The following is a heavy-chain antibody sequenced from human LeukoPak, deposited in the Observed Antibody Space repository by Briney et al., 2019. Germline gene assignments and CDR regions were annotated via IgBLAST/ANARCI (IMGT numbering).Heavy chain of an antibody. D-gene: IGHD6-13*01. CDR3: ARTPPVAAAGSFDY. CDR2: IDWDVDK. V-gene: IGHV2-70*11. J-gene: IGHJ4*02. CDR1: GFFLRPGGMC. Sequence: SGPALVNPTQTLTLTSTFSGFFLRPGGMCVSWIRQPQGKALECLARIDWDVDKYYSTSLKTRLTSSMDTSKYQVVLTMTNMDPVDTATYYCARTPPVAAAGSFDYWGQGTLVTVSS.